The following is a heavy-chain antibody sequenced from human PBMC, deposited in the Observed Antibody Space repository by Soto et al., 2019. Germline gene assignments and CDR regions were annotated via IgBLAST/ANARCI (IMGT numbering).Heavy chain of an antibody. CDR3: ARDRDWNTFDY. Sequence: GGSLRLSCAASGFTFSSYAMSWVRQAPGKGLEWVSSISSSSSYIYYADSVKGRFTISRDNAKNSLYLQMNSLRAEDTAVYYCARDRDWNTFDYWGQGTLVTVSS. D-gene: IGHD1-1*01. CDR2: ISSSSSYI. J-gene: IGHJ4*02. CDR1: GFTFSSYA. V-gene: IGHV3-21*01.